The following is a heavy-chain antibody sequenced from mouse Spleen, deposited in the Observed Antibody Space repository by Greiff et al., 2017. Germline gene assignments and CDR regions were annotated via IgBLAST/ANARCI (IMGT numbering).Heavy chain of an antibody. Sequence: EVQRVESGGGLVKLGGSLKLSCAASGFTFSSYAMSWVRQTPEKRLEWVATISSGGGNTYYPDSVKGRFTISRDNAKNTLYLQMSSLKSEDTAMYYCASDGYPFYAMDYWGQGTSVTVSS. D-gene: IGHD2-3*01. CDR3: ASDGYPFYAMDY. V-gene: IGHV5-9-3*01. CDR2: ISSGGGNT. J-gene: IGHJ4*01. CDR1: GFTFSSYA.